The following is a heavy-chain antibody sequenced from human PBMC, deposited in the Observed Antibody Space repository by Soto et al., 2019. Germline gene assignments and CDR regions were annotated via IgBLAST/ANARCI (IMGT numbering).Heavy chain of an antibody. Sequence: PWWSLRLSCTASVFTFNSYGFNWCRQAPGKGLEWVAVIWYDGNTKYYADSVKGRFTISRDNLRSTVYLQMNSLTAEDTAVYYCARPLVAPVAGPYYYGMDVWGQGTTVTVSS. CDR2: IWYDGNTK. CDR1: VFTFNSYG. V-gene: IGHV3-33*01. D-gene: IGHD6-19*01. J-gene: IGHJ6*02. CDR3: ARPLVAPVAGPYYYGMDV.